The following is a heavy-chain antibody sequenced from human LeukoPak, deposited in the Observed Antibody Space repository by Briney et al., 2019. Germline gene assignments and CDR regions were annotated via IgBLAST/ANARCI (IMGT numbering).Heavy chain of an antibody. Sequence: SGGSLRLSCAASGFTFSNAWMSWVRQAPGKGLEWVGRIKSKTDGGTTDYAAPVKGRFTISRDDSKNTLYLQMNSLKTEDTAVYCCTTDPIVVVVAATYYWGQGTLVTVSS. CDR2: IKSKTDGGTT. J-gene: IGHJ4*02. CDR3: TTDPIVVVVAATYY. D-gene: IGHD2-15*01. CDR1: GFTFSNAW. V-gene: IGHV3-15*01.